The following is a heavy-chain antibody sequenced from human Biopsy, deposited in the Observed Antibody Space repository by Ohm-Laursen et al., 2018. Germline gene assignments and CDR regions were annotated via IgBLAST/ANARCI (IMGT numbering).Heavy chain of an antibody. CDR1: GSSIRTFDYY. CDR3: ARGSNEYGGLYFPH. J-gene: IGHJ1*01. Sequence: PSQTLSLTCSVSGSSIRTFDYYWTWIRQPPGKGLEWIGHISHTGYTSYKSSLKSRVTISLDTSRKHFSLRLTSLAAADTAVYYCARGSNEYGGLYFPHWGQGTLVTVSS. V-gene: IGHV4-61*09. D-gene: IGHD4-23*01. CDR2: ISHTGYT.